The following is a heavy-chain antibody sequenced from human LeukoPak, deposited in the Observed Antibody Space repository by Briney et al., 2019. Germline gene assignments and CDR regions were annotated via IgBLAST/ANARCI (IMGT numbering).Heavy chain of an antibody. J-gene: IGHJ3*02. Sequence: SETLSLTCTVSGGSISSGSYYWSWIRQPAGKGLEWIGRIYTSGSTNYNPSLKSRVTISVDTSKNQFSLKLSSVTAADTAVYYCARGTLGVATIFSAFDIWGQGTMVTVSS. CDR3: ARGTLGVATIFSAFDI. CDR1: GGSISSGSYY. CDR2: IYTSGST. V-gene: IGHV4-61*02. D-gene: IGHD5-12*01.